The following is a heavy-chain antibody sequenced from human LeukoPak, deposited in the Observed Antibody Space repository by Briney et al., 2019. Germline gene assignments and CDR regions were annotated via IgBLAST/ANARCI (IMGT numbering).Heavy chain of an antibody. CDR3: AKDRLSMVRDNWFDP. V-gene: IGHV3-74*01. CDR1: GFTFSSYG. J-gene: IGHJ5*02. CDR2: INGDGSST. Sequence: HAGGSLRLSCAASGFTFSSYGMHWVRQAPGKGLVWVSRINGDGSSTTYADSVKGRFTISRDNAKNTLYLQMNSLRAEDTAVYYCAKDRLSMVRDNWFDPWGQGTLVTVSS. D-gene: IGHD3-10*01.